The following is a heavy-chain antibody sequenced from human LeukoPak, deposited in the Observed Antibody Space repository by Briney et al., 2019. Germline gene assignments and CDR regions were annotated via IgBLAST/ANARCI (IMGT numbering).Heavy chain of an antibody. CDR3: ARRLGRDYGGNSVHAFDI. J-gene: IGHJ3*02. CDR2: IYYSGST. Sequence: SETLSLTCTVSGGSISSSSYYWGWIRQPPGKGLEWIGSIYYSGSTYYNPSLKSRVTISVDTSENQFSLKLSSVTAADTAVYYCARRLGRDYGGNSVHAFDIWGQGTMVTVSS. V-gene: IGHV4-39*01. D-gene: IGHD4-23*01. CDR1: GGSISSSSYY.